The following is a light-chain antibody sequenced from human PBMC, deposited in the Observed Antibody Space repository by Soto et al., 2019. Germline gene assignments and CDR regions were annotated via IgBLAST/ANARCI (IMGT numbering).Light chain of an antibody. J-gene: IGKJ2*01. V-gene: IGKV3-20*01. CDR2: GAS. Sequence: EIVLTQCPGTLSLSPGERATLSCRASQSVSSSYLAWYQQKPGQAPRLLIYGASSRATGIPDRFSGSGSGTDFTLTISRLEPEDFAVYYCQQYGSSPQYTFGQGTKLEIK. CDR3: QQYGSSPQYT. CDR1: QSVSSSY.